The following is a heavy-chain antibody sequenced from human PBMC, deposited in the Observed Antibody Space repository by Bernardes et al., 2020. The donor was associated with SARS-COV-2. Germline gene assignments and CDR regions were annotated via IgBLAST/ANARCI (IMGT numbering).Heavy chain of an antibody. J-gene: IGHJ4*02. CDR3: AREVNYDYVWGLDY. CDR2: IWYDGSNK. V-gene: IGHV3-33*01. D-gene: IGHD3-16*01. Sequence: GGSLRLSCAASGFTFSSYGMHWVRQAPGKGLEWVAVIWYDGSNKYYADSVKGRFTISRDNSKNTLYLQMNSLRAEDTAVYYCAREVNYDYVWGLDYWGQGTLVTVSS. CDR1: GFTFSSYG.